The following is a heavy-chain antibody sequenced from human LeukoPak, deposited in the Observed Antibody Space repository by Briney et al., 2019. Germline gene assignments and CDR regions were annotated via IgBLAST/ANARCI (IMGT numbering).Heavy chain of an antibody. V-gene: IGHV3-23*01. D-gene: IGHD5-12*01. J-gene: IGHJ3*02. CDR1: GFTFSSYA. CDR3: AKEEDVDIVATILWGRTKANDAFDI. CDR2: SGRGGST. Sequence: GGSLRLSCATSGFTFSSYAMSWVRQAPGKGLEWVSGSGRGGSTYYADSVKGRFTISRDNSKNTLYLQMNSLRAEDTAVYYCAKEEDVDIVATILWGRTKANDAFDIWGQGTMVTVSS.